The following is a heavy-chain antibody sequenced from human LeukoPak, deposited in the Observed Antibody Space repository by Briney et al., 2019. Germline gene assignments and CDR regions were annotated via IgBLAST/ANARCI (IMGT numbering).Heavy chain of an antibody. CDR1: GGSISSSSSY. CDR2: IYDSGSA. J-gene: IGHJ4*02. Sequence: SETLSLTCTVSGGSISSSSSYWAWIRQPPGKGLEWIGSIYDSGSAYFNPSLKSRVTISVDTSRNQFSLNLSSVTAADTAVYFCAKHSGYSSSWLGYWGQGTLVTVSS. D-gene: IGHD6-13*01. CDR3: AKHSGYSSSWLGY. V-gene: IGHV4-39*01.